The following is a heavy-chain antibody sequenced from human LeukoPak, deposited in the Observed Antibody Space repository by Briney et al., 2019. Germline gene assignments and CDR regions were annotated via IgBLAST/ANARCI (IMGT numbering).Heavy chain of an antibody. Sequence: SETLSLTCTVSGGSISSSSYYWGWIRQPPGKGLEWIGSIYYSGSTYYNPSLKSRVTISVGTSKNQFSLKLSSVTAADTAVYYCARDQSGWPDAFDIWGQGTMVTVSS. D-gene: IGHD6-19*01. V-gene: IGHV4-39*07. CDR1: GGSISSSSYY. J-gene: IGHJ3*02. CDR3: ARDQSGWPDAFDI. CDR2: IYYSGST.